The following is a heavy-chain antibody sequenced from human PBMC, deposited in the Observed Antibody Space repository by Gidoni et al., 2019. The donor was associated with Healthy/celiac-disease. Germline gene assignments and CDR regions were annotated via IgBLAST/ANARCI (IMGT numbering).Heavy chain of an antibody. D-gene: IGHD4-17*01. CDR2: INPSGGSK. CDR3: AAITVTTVGGGMDV. J-gene: IGHJ6*02. V-gene: IGHV1-46*01. Sequence: QVQLVQSGAAVKKPGASVKVSCKASGYTFTSYSMHRVRQAPGKGLEWMGIINPSGGSKSYAQKFQGRVTMTRDTSTSTVYMELSSLRSEDTAVYYGAAITVTTVGGGMDVWGQGTTVTVSS. CDR1: GYTFTSYS.